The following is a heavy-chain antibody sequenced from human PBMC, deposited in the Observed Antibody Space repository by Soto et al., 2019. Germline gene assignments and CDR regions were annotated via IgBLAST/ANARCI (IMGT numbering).Heavy chain of an antibody. D-gene: IGHD2-15*01. V-gene: IGHV3-30*03. CDR1: GVIFSSNG. CDR3: ARDRYAAATATFLDH. Sequence: PGGSLRLSWAVSGVIFSSNGVHWVRQTPGKGLEWVAVISYDGKNEYYADSVKGRFTISRDNSKNTLYLQMNSLKPDDTAVYYCARDRYAAATATFLDHWGQGALVTLSS. CDR2: ISYDGKNE. J-gene: IGHJ4*02.